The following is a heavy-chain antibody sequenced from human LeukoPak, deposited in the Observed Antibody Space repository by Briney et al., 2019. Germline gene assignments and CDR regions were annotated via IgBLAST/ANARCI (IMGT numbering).Heavy chain of an antibody. CDR2: IYSGGST. D-gene: IGHD6-19*01. V-gene: IGHV3-66*01. Sequence: GGSLRLSCAASGFTVSSNYMSWVRQAPGKGLEWVSVIYSGGSTYYADSVKGRFTISRDNSKNTLYLQMNSLRAEDTAVYYCASPGNSSGWIINYWGQGTLVTVSS. CDR3: ASPGNSSGWIINY. J-gene: IGHJ4*02. CDR1: GFTVSSNY.